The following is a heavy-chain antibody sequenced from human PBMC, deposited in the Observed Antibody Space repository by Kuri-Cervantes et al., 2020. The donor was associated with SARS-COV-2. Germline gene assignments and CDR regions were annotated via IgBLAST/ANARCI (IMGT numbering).Heavy chain of an antibody. Sequence: SVKVSCKASDYTFTSYGISWVRQAPGQGLEWMGRIIPLFGTTIYAQKFRGRVTITADKSTNTAYMELSSLRSEDTAVYYCARPYCSSTTCYDGTFDSWGQGTLVTVSS. CDR2: IIPLFGTT. J-gene: IGHJ4*02. CDR1: DYTFTSYG. CDR3: ARPYCSSTTCYDGTFDS. D-gene: IGHD2-2*01. V-gene: IGHV1-69*06.